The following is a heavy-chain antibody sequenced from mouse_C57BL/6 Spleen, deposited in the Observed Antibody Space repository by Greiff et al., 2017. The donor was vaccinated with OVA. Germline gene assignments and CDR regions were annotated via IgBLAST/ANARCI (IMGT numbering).Heavy chain of an antibody. Sequence: EVQVVESGGDLVKPGGSLKLSCAASGFTFSSYGMSWVRQTPDKRLEWVATISSGGSYTYYPDSVKGRFTISRDNAKNTLYLQMSSLKSEDTAMYYCARGGLGFDYWGQGTTLTVSS. CDR1: GFTFSSYG. CDR3: ARGGLGFDY. D-gene: IGHD3-3*01. CDR2: ISSGGSYT. V-gene: IGHV5-6*01. J-gene: IGHJ2*01.